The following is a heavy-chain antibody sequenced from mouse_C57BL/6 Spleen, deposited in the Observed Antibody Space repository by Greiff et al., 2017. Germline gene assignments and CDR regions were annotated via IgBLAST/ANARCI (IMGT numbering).Heavy chain of an antibody. CDR3: ARDDAGYYFDY. V-gene: IGHV1-53*01. Sequence: QVQLQQSGTELVKPGASVKLSCKASGYTFTSYWMHWVKQRPGQGLEWIGNINPSNGGTNYNEKFKSKATLTVDKSSSTAYMQLSSLTAEDSAVYYWARDDAGYYFDYWGQGTTLTVSS. D-gene: IGHD2-12*01. CDR2: INPSNGGT. CDR1: GYTFTSYW. J-gene: IGHJ2*01.